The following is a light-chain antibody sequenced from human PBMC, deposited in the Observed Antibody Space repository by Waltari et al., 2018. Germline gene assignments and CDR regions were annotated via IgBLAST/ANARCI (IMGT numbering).Light chain of an antibody. Sequence: QSALTQPASVSGSPGQSITNSCTGTRHYDCSYNNVSCYQQHPGKAPKLMIYDVSKRPSGVSNRFSGSKSGNTASLTISGLQAEDEADYYCSSYTSSSQDVFGTGTKVTVL. CDR3: SSYTSSSQDV. CDR2: DVS. J-gene: IGLJ1*01. CDR1: RHYDCSYNN. V-gene: IGLV2-14*01.